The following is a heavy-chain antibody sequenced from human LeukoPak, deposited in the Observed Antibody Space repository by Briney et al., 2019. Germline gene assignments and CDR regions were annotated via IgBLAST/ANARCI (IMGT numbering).Heavy chain of an antibody. CDR3: ASPGGGAAADPTSFDY. D-gene: IGHD6-13*01. CDR1: GYTLTELS. J-gene: IGHJ4*02. V-gene: IGHV1-24*01. Sequence: ASVKVSCKVSGYTLTELSMHWVRQAPGKGLEWMGGFDPEDGETIYAQKFQGRVTMTEDTSTDTAYMELSSLRSEDTAVYYCASPGGGAAADPTSFDYWGQGTLVTVSS. CDR2: FDPEDGET.